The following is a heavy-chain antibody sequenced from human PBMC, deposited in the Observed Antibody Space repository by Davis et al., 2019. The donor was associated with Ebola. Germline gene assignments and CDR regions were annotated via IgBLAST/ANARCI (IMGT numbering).Heavy chain of an antibody. CDR1: GGSISSGSLY. J-gene: IGHJ3*01. CDR2: FYYRGST. CDR3: ARHLCSGGSCWDAFDF. V-gene: IGHV4-39*01. D-gene: IGHD2-15*01. Sequence: SEPLSLTCTVSGGSISSGSLYWGWIRQPPGKGLEWLGSFYYRGSTYYNPSLKSRVTISVDTSKNQFSLQLGSVTAADTAVYYCARHLCSGGSCWDAFDFWGQGTMVTVSS.